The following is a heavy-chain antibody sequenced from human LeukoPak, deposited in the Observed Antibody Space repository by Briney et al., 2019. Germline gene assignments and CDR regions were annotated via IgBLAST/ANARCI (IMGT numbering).Heavy chain of an antibody. J-gene: IGHJ5*02. CDR1: GGSFSGYY. Sequence: PSETLSLTCAVYGGSFSGYYWSWIRQPPGKGLEWIGYIYYSGSTNYNPSLKSRVTISVDTSKNQFSLKLSSVTAADTAVYYCARDTPYSSSWYGGDWFDPWGQGTLVTVSS. D-gene: IGHD6-13*01. CDR3: ARDTPYSSSWYGGDWFDP. CDR2: IYYSGST. V-gene: IGHV4-59*01.